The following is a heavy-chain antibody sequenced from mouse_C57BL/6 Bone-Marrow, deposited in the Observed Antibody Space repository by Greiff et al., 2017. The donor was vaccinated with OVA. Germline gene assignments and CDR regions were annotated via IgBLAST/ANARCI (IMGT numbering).Heavy chain of an antibody. CDR1: GYTFTTYP. V-gene: IGHV1-47*01. CDR2: FHPYNDDT. Sequence: VKLMESGAELVKPGASVKLSCKASGYTFTTYPIEWMKQTHGKSLEWIGNFHPYNDDTKYNAKLKGKATLTVEKSSSTVYLELSRLTSDDSAVYYCARRGNYYGSSAYYTMDYWGKGTSVTVSS. D-gene: IGHD1-1*01. CDR3: ARRGNYYGSSAYYTMDY. J-gene: IGHJ4*01.